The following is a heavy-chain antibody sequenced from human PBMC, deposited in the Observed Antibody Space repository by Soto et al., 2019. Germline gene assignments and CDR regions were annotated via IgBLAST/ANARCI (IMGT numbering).Heavy chain of an antibody. CDR3: LIAVAGSFAPDY. D-gene: IGHD6-19*01. CDR2: INPNSGGT. V-gene: IGHV1-2*02. J-gene: IGHJ4*02. CDR1: GCTFTGYY. Sequence: ASVKVSCKASGCTFTGYYIHWVRQAPGQGLEWMGWINPNSGGTNYAQKFQGRVTISRDNAKNSLYLQMNSLRAEDTAVYYCLIAVAGSFAPDYWGQGILVTVSS.